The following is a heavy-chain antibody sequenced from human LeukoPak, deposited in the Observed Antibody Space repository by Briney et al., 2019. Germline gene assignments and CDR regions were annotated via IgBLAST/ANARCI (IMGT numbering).Heavy chain of an antibody. CDR1: EYTFTGYY. CDR3: ARVIAVTGTLGWFDP. D-gene: IGHD6-19*01. J-gene: IGHJ5*02. CDR2: INPNSGGT. V-gene: IGHV1-2*02. Sequence: ASVKVSCKASEYTFTGYYMHWVRQAPGQGLEWMGWINPNSGGTNYAQKFQGRVTMTRDTSISTAYMELSRLRSDDTAVYYCARVIAVTGTLGWFDPWGQGTLVTVSS.